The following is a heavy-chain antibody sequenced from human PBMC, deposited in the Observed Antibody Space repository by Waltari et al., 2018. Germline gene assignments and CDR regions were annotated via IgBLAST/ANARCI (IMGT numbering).Heavy chain of an antibody. V-gene: IGHV1-69*14. CDR2: IIPIFGTA. J-gene: IGHJ4*02. D-gene: IGHD2-8*01. Sequence: QVQLVQSGAEVKKPGSAVKVSCKASGGPVSSYAISWVRQAPGQGLEWMGGIIPIFGTANYAQKFQGRVTITADKSTSTAYMELSSLRSEDTAVYYCAREYPTSGYIDYWGQGTLVTVSS. CDR3: AREYPTSGYIDY. CDR1: GGPVSSYA.